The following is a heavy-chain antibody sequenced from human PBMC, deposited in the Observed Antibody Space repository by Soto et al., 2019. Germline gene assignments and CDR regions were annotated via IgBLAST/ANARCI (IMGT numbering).Heavy chain of an antibody. CDR1: GGTFSSYA. CDR2: IIPIFGTA. CDR3: ARYGGYSGYGAFDI. D-gene: IGHD5-12*01. Sequence: SVKVSCRASGGTFSSYATSWVRQAPGQGLEWMGGIIPIFGTANYAQKFQGRVTITADESTSTAYMELSSLRSEDTAVYYCARYGGYSGYGAFDIWGQGTMVTVSS. V-gene: IGHV1-69*13. J-gene: IGHJ3*02.